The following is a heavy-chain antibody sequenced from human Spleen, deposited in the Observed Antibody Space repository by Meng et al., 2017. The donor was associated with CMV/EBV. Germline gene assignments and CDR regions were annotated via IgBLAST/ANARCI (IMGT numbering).Heavy chain of an antibody. D-gene: IGHD4-11*01. Sequence: LSCATSGFIFSDFARHWVRQAPGKGLEWVSIITHDGSDTYYADSVKGRFTISRDNSNNTLSLQMNSLRPDDTAVFYCTRGYSNGLDNWGQGTLVTVSS. CDR1: GFIFSDFA. CDR2: ITHDGSDT. J-gene: IGHJ4*02. V-gene: IGHV3-30*04. CDR3: TRGYSNGLDN.